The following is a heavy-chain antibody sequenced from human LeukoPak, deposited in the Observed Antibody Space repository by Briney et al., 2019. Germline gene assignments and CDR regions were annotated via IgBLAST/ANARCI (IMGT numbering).Heavy chain of an antibody. V-gene: IGHV1-69*13. Sequence: ASVNVSCKASGYTFTSYYMHWVRQAPGQGLEWMGGIIPIFGTANYAQKFQGRVTITADESTSTAYMELSSLRSEDTAVYYCAREAIRLPGDYYYGMDVWGQGTTVTVSS. CDR1: GYTFTSYY. J-gene: IGHJ6*02. CDR2: IIPIFGTA. D-gene: IGHD5-12*01. CDR3: AREAIRLPGDYYYGMDV.